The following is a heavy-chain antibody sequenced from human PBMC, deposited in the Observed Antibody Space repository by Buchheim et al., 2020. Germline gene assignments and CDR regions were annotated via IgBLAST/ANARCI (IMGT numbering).Heavy chain of an antibody. CDR2: TYYSGST. D-gene: IGHD5-24*01. J-gene: IGHJ5*02. CDR3: AREKMATPWVDP. CDR1: GGSISSGGYS. Sequence: QVQLQESGPGLVKPSQTLSLTCTVSGGSISSGGYSWSWIRQHPGKGLEWIGYTYYSGSTYYNPSLKSRVPISVATSTNQFSLKLSSVTAADTAVYYCAREKMATPWVDPWGQGTL. V-gene: IGHV4-31*03.